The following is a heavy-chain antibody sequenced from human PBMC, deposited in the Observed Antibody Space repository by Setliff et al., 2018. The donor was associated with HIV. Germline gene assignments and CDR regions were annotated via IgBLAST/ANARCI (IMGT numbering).Heavy chain of an antibody. CDR3: TMGHYRSSSG. CDR1: GFTVSDTH. J-gene: IGHJ4*02. CDR2: INGDGSEK. V-gene: IGHV3-7*03. D-gene: IGHD6-6*01. Sequence: GESLKISCAASGFTVSDTHMSWVRQAPGQGLEWVANINGDGSEKYYVDSVKGRFTVSRDNAKNSLFLQMNSLTAEDTAVYHCTMGHYRSSSGWGQGTLVTVSS.